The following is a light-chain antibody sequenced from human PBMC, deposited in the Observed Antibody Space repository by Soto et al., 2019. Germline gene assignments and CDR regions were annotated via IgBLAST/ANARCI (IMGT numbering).Light chain of an antibody. CDR2: GAS. CDR1: QSITSSY. Sequence: VLTQSPVTLSLSPGDRATLSCRTSQSITSSYLAWYQQRPGQAPRLLIYGASSRATGIPDRFSGSGYGTDFTLTISRREPEDFAVYYCQQYNSSPPMYTFGQGTKLEIK. V-gene: IGKV3-20*01. CDR3: QQYNSSPPMYT. J-gene: IGKJ2*01.